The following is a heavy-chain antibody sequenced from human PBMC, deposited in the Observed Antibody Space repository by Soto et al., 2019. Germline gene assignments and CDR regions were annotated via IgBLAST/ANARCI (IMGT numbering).Heavy chain of an antibody. CDR2: ISYDGSNK. D-gene: IGHD3-10*01. Sequence: QVQLVESGGGVVQPGRSLRLSCAACGFTFSSYGMHWVRQAPGKGLEWVAVISYDGSNKYYADSVKGRFTISRDNSKNTLYLQMNSLSAEDTAVYYCAKDHGAWNYDGSGSYTPYDDFDIWGQGTMVTVAS. CDR1: GFTFSSYG. CDR3: AKDHGAWNYDGSGSYTPYDDFDI. V-gene: IGHV3-30*18. J-gene: IGHJ3*02.